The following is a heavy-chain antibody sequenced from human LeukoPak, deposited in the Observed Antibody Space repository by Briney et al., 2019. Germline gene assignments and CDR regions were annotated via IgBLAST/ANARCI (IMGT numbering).Heavy chain of an antibody. D-gene: IGHD6-6*01. CDR3: AKEKEQLVPAFDY. J-gene: IGHJ4*02. Sequence: GGSLRLSCAASGFTFSSYTMSWVRQATGKGLEWVSTITTSDGNTYYADSVKGRFTVSRDNSKNTLYLQMNSLRAEDTAVYYCAKEKEQLVPAFDYWGQGTLVTVSS. CDR1: GFTFSSYT. CDR2: ITTSDGNT. V-gene: IGHV3-23*01.